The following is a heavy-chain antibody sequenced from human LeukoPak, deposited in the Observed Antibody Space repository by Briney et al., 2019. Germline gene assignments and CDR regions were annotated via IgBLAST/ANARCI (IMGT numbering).Heavy chain of an antibody. CDR2: INPSGGST. CDR3: ATEGKMIRGVYTDY. Sequence: ASVKVSCKASGYTFTNYYIHWVRQAPGQGLEWMGLINPSGGSTNYAQKFQGRVTMTRDTSTSTVYMELSSLRSEDTAVYFCATEGKMIRGVYTDYWGQGTLVTVSS. CDR1: GYTFTNYY. J-gene: IGHJ4*02. V-gene: IGHV1-46*01. D-gene: IGHD3-10*01.